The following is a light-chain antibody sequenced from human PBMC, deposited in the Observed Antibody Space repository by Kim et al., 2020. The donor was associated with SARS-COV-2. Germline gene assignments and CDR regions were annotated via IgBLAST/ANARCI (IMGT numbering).Light chain of an antibody. Sequence: SPGERANRSCRPSQRVRSYLAWYQQKPGQAPRLLIYDASNRATGIPARFSGSGSGTDFTLTISSLEPEDFAVYYCQQRSNWPPITFGQGTRLEIK. J-gene: IGKJ5*01. CDR1: QRVRSY. CDR2: DAS. CDR3: QQRSNWPPIT. V-gene: IGKV3-11*01.